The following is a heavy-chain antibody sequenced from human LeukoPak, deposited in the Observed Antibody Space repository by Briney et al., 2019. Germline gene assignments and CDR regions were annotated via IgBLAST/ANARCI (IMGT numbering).Heavy chain of an antibody. Sequence: PGGSLTLSCAAYGFNFSSYRMSWVRQAPGKGMEWVANIKQDGSEKYYVDSVRGRFTISRDNAKNSLYLQMNSLRAEDTAVYYCARDKIVGATNFDYWGQGTLVTVSS. CDR1: GFNFSSYR. CDR2: IKQDGSEK. D-gene: IGHD1-26*01. J-gene: IGHJ4*02. CDR3: ARDKIVGATNFDY. V-gene: IGHV3-7*04.